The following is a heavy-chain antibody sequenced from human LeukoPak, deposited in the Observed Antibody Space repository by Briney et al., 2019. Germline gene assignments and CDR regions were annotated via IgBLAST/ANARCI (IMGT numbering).Heavy chain of an antibody. CDR3: AREYSSGWTYIDY. CDR2: TRNKANRYTT. CDR1: GFIFSDHY. V-gene: IGHV3-72*01. J-gene: IGHJ4*02. Sequence: GGSLRLSCAVSGFIFSDHYMDWVRQAPGKGLEWVGRTRNKANRYTTEYAASVKGRFTISRDDSKNSLYLQMNSLKTEDTAVYYCAREYSSGWTYIDYWGQGTLVTVSS. D-gene: IGHD6-19*01.